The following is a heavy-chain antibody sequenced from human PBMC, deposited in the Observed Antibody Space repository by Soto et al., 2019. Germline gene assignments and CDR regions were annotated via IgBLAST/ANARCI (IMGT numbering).Heavy chain of an antibody. Sequence: GGSLRLSCAASGFTLSSYSMTWVRQAPGKGLEWLSYISRSSSTINYADSVKGRFTISRDDAKNSVYLELNSLRDEDTAVYYCARDPPNFYYYGMDVWGQGTTVTVSS. CDR2: ISRSSSTI. J-gene: IGHJ6*02. CDR3: ARDPPNFYYYGMDV. CDR1: GFTLSSYS. V-gene: IGHV3-48*02.